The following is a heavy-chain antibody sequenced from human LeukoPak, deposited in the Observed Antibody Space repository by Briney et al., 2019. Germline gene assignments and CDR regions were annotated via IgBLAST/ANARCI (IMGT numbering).Heavy chain of an antibody. D-gene: IGHD6-13*01. CDR2: ISFDGGNK. CDR1: GFTFSMSA. V-gene: IGHV3-30-3*01. Sequence: GGSLRLSCATSGFTFSMSAMHWVRLAPGKGLDWVAVISFDGGNKFYADSVKGRFSISRHNSKNTLYLQMNSLGLDDTAVYFCARGRAGIAAAGFDYWGQGTLVTVSS. CDR3: ARGRAGIAAAGFDY. J-gene: IGHJ4*02.